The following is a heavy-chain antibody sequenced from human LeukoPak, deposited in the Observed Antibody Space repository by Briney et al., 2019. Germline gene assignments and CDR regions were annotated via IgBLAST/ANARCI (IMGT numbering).Heavy chain of an antibody. CDR1: GYTFTSYY. J-gene: IGHJ4*02. CDR3: ARGQLWLDGFDY. V-gene: IGHV1-46*01. D-gene: IGHD5-18*01. CDR2: TNPSGGST. Sequence: GASVKVSCKASGYTFTSYYMHWVRQAPGQGLEWMGITNPSGGSTSYAQKFQGRVTMTRDMSTSTVYMELSSLRSEDTAVYYCARGQLWLDGFDYWGQGTLITVSS.